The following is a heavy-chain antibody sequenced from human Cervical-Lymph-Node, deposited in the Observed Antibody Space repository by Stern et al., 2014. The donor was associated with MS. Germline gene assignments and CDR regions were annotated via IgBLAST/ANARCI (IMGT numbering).Heavy chain of an antibody. V-gene: IGHV5-51*01. CDR3: ARQRYFDY. CDR2: IFPGGSDI. Sequence: VQLVESGPEVKRPGESLKISCQASGYTFTSYWIGGVRQMPGKGLEWIAIIFPGGSDIRSSPSFQGQVTISAAKSSSTAYLQWNNLKASDTAIYYCARQRYFDYWGQGTLVTVSS. CDR1: GYTFTSYW. J-gene: IGHJ4*02.